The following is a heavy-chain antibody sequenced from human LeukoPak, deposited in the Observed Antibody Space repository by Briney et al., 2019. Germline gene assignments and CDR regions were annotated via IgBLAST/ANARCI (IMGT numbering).Heavy chain of an antibody. J-gene: IGHJ5*02. CDR2: FNSDSGFT. CDR3: ARNFDMKGFDP. CDR1: GYTFTGYD. Sequence: VKVSCKAPGYTFTGYDMNWVRQAPGQGLECMGWFNSDSGFTKYAQKFQGRVTMTRDTSITTVYMDLTRLTSDDTAVYYCARNFDMKGFDPWGQGTLVTVSS. D-gene: IGHD3-9*01. V-gene: IGHV1-2*02.